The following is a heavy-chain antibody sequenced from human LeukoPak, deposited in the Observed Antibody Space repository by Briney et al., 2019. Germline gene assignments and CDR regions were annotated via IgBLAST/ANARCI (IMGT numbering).Heavy chain of an antibody. D-gene: IGHD4-17*01. J-gene: IGHJ3*02. Sequence: GGSLRLSCAASGFTFSSYAMSWVRQAPGKGLEWVSAIRGSGGGTFYADSVKGRFTISRDNSKNTLYLQMNGLRAEDTAVYYCARDPNGDYIGAFDMWGRRTLVTVSS. V-gene: IGHV3-23*01. CDR3: ARDPNGDYIGAFDM. CDR1: GFTFSSYA. CDR2: IRGSGGGT.